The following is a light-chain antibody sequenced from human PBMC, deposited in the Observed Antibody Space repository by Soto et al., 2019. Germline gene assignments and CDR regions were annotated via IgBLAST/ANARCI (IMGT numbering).Light chain of an antibody. CDR3: QEYNSYPET. V-gene: IGKV1-5*03. CDR1: QSISSW. J-gene: IGKJ1*01. Sequence: QITQCPSPLSASVGDRFTITCRASQSISSWLAWYQQKPGKAPKLLIYKASSLESGVPSRFSGSGSGTEFTLTISSLQPDDFATYNCQEYNSYPETFGQGTKVDIK. CDR2: KAS.